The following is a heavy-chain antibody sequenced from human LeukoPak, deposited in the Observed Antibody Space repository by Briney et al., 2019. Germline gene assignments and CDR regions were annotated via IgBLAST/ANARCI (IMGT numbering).Heavy chain of an antibody. Sequence: SETLSLTCSVSGGSMSGYYWSWSRQAPGKGVEWIGNLFYKRGAWYKSSLKSRVTTSVDTSKNELSLTLTSVTAADTAVYYCARWTDCGGDCHILEYWGQGILVTVSS. CDR3: ARWTDCGGDCHILEY. V-gene: IGHV4-59*01. J-gene: IGHJ4*02. CDR1: GGSMSGYY. CDR2: LFYKRGA. D-gene: IGHD2-21*02.